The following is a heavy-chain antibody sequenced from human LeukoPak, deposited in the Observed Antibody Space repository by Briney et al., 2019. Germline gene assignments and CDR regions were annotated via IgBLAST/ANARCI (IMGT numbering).Heavy chain of an antibody. D-gene: IGHD6-13*01. J-gene: IGHJ4*02. Sequence: GRSLRLSCAASGFTFSSYAMHWVRQAPGKGLEWVAVISYDGSNKYYADSVKGRFTISRDNSKNTLYLQMNSLRAEDTAVYYCAREGGSWYGPNYFDYWGQGTLVTVSS. V-gene: IGHV3-30-3*01. CDR3: AREGGSWYGPNYFDY. CDR2: ISYDGSNK. CDR1: GFTFSSYA.